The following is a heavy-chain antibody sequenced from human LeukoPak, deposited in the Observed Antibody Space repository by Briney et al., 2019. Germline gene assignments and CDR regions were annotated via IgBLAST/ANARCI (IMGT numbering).Heavy chain of an antibody. CDR3: ARAAFLSPSVDSNDY. CDR2: IYSGGST. Sequence: PGGSLRLSCAASGXTVSSNYMSWVRQAPGKGLEWVSVIYSGGSTYYADSVKGRFTISRDNSKNTLYLQMNSLRAEDTAVYYCARAAFLSPSVDSNDYWGQGTLVTVSS. CDR1: GXTVSSNY. V-gene: IGHV3-53*01. D-gene: IGHD2/OR15-2a*01. J-gene: IGHJ4*02.